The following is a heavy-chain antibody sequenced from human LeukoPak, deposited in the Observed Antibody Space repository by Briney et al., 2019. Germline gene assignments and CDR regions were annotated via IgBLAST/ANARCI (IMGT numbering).Heavy chain of an antibody. CDR3: ARDPYDILTGYFDFDY. CDR1: GYTFTGYY. CDR2: INPNSGGT. Sequence: ASVKVSCKASGYTFTGYYMHWVRQAPGQGLEWMGWINPNSGGTNYAQKFQGRVTVTRDTSISTAYMELSRLRSDDTAVYYCARDPYDILTGYFDFDYWGQGTLVTVSS. D-gene: IGHD3-9*01. V-gene: IGHV1-2*02. J-gene: IGHJ4*02.